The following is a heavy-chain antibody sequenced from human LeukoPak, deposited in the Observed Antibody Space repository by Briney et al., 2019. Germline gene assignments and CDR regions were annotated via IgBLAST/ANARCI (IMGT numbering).Heavy chain of an antibody. Sequence: GGSLRLSCAASGFTFSSCTVSWVRQAPGKGLEWVSTITGNGDSYYTDSVKGRFTISRDNSKNTLYLQMNSLRAEDTAVYYCAKAMRPTVSYFDYWGQGTLVTVSS. CDR2: ITGNGDS. CDR1: GFTFSSCT. CDR3: AKAMRPTVSYFDY. D-gene: IGHD4-17*01. V-gene: IGHV3-23*01. J-gene: IGHJ4*02.